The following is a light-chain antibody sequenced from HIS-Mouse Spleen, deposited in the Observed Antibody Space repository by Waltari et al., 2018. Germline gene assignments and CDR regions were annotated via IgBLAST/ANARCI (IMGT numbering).Light chain of an antibody. CDR3: SSYTSSSTRV. J-gene: IGLJ3*02. CDR2: DVS. Sequence: QSALTQPASVSRSPAQSITITCTGTSSAVAGYNFFPWYQQHPGKAPTLMIYDVSNRPSGGSNRFSGSKSGNTASLTISGLQAEDEADYYCSSYTSSSTRVFGGGTKLTVL. CDR1: SSAVAGYNF. V-gene: IGLV2-14*03.